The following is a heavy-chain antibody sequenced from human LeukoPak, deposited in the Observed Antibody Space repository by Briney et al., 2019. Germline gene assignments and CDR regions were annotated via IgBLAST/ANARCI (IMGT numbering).Heavy chain of an antibody. Sequence: GGSLRLSCAASGFTFSSYSMNWVHQAPGKGLEWVSSISSSSSYIYYADSVKGRFTISRDNAKNSLYLQMNSLRAEDTAVYYCARHGYSYGQGFDYWGQGTLVTVSS. D-gene: IGHD5-18*01. CDR2: ISSSSSYI. J-gene: IGHJ4*02. CDR3: ARHGYSYGQGFDY. V-gene: IGHV3-21*01. CDR1: GFTFSSYS.